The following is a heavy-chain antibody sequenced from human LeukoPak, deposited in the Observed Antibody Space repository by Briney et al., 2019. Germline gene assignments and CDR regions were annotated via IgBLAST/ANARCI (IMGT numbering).Heavy chain of an antibody. CDR2: ISYDGSNR. J-gene: IGHJ4*02. CDR1: GFTFSSYG. D-gene: IGHD3-22*01. Sequence: GGSLRLSCAASGFTFSSYGMHWVRQAPGKGLEWVAVISYDGSNRYYADSVKGRFTISRDNSKNTLYVQVNSLGTEDTAAYYCAKGSYYDSSGSFYFDYWGQGTLVTVSS. V-gene: IGHV3-30*18. CDR3: AKGSYYDSSGSFYFDY.